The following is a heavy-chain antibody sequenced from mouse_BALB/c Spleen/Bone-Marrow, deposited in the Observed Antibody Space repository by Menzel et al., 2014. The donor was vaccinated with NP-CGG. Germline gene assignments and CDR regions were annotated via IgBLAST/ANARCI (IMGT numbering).Heavy chain of an antibody. CDR2: IDPANGNT. CDR3: ARYYYGSSLFAY. D-gene: IGHD1-1*01. V-gene: IGHV14-3*02. Sequence: LVESGAELVKPGASVKLSCTASGFNIKDTYMYWVKQRSEQGLEWIGRIDPANGNTKYDPKFQDKATITADTSSNTAYLQLSSLTSEDTAVYYCARYYYGSSLFAYWGQGTLVTVSA. J-gene: IGHJ3*01. CDR1: GFNIKDTY.